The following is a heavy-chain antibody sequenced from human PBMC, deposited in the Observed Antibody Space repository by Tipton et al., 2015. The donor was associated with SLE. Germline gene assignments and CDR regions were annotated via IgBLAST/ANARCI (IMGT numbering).Heavy chain of an antibody. V-gene: IGHV4-59*11. D-gene: IGHD4-23*01. CDR1: GGSISGQY. J-gene: IGHJ6*02. Sequence: TLSLTCTVSGGSISGQYWSWIRQPPVKGLEYIGYIHSSGSSDYNPSLQSRVTISLDTSKNQISLKVTSVTAADTAVYYCARLGQLANVGGSTYYHPLDVWGQGTTVTVSS. CDR2: IHSSGSS. CDR3: ARLGQLANVGGSTYYHPLDV.